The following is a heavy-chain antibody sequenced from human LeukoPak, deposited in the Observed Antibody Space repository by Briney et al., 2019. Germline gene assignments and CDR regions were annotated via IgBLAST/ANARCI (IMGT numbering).Heavy chain of an antibody. CDR1: GGSISSYY. Sequence: SETLSLTCTVSGGSISSYYWSWIRQPPGKGLEWIGYIYYSGSTNYNPSLKSRVTISVDTSKNQFSLKLSSVTAAGTAVYYCARVNAVSSAGAFDIWGQGTMVTVSS. CDR3: ARVNAVSSAGAFDI. D-gene: IGHD2-2*01. J-gene: IGHJ3*02. CDR2: IYYSGST. V-gene: IGHV4-59*12.